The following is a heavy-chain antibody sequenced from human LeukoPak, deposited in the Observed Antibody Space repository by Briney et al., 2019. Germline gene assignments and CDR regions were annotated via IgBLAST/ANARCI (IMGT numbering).Heavy chain of an antibody. V-gene: IGHV3-30*04. D-gene: IGHD6-19*01. CDR3: ASSRSVAGQIDY. CDR2: ISYDGSNK. CDR1: GFTFSSYA. Sequence: GGSLRLSCAASGFTFSSYAMHWVRQAPGKGLEWVAVISYDGSNKYYADSVKGRFTISRDNSKNTLYLQMNSLRAEDTAVYYCASSRSVAGQIDYWGQGTLVTVSS. J-gene: IGHJ4*02.